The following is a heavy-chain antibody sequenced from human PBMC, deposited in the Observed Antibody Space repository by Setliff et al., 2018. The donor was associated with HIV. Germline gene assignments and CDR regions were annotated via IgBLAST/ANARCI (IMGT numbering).Heavy chain of an antibody. CDR2: IIPIFGTT. J-gene: IGHJ6*03. CDR1: GGTFSSYP. Sequence: SVKVSCKASGGTFSSYPISWVRQAPGQGLEWMGGIIPIFGTTHYAQKFQGRVTVTADESTSTAYMQLSSLRSDDTAVYYCARGRNYDSSGYGDYYYYMDGWGKGTTVTVSS. D-gene: IGHD3-22*01. CDR3: ARGRNYDSSGYGDYYYYMDG. V-gene: IGHV1-69*13.